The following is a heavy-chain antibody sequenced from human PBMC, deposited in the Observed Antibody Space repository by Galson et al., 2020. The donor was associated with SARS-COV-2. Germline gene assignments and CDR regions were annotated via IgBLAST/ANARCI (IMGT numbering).Heavy chain of an antibody. V-gene: IGHV4-59*08. J-gene: IGHJ4*02. CDR1: SGSISSYY. CDR2: VGYSGST. D-gene: IGHD3-22*01. CDR3: ARRAYSSGVYYFDS. Sequence: ETSEPLSLTCPVSSGSISSYYWSWIRQPPGKGLEWIGNVGYSGSTSYNPSLKSRVTISIDTSKNQFSLKMSSVTAADTAVYYCARRAYSSGVYYFDSWGQGTLVTVSS.